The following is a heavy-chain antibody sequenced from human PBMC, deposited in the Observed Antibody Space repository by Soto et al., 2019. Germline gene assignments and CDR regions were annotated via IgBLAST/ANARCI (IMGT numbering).Heavy chain of an antibody. CDR1: GYMFISYG. J-gene: IGHJ4*02. Sequence: ASVKVSCKSSGYMFISYGINWVRQAPGQGLEWMGWISAYNGNTKYAQNLQGRVTMTTDTSTSTAYMEMRSLTSDDTAVYYCVRDLDGSGSYYTDYWGPGTLVTVSS. D-gene: IGHD3-10*01. V-gene: IGHV1-18*01. CDR3: VRDLDGSGSYYTDY. CDR2: ISAYNGNT.